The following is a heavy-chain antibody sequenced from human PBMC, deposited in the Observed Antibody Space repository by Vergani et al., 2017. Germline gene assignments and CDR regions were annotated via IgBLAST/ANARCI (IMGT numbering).Heavy chain of an antibody. CDR3: ARDIITMVLGVKGPPLGGMDV. J-gene: IGHJ6*02. D-gene: IGHD3-10*01. CDR1: GGSISSGGYY. Sequence: QVQLQESGPGLVKPSQTLSLTCTVSGGSISSGGYYWSWIRQHPGKGLEWIGYIYYSESTYYNPALKSRVTISVDTSKNQFSLKLSSVTAADTAVYYLARDIITMVLGVKGPPLGGMDVWGQGTTVTXSS. CDR2: IYYSEST. V-gene: IGHV4-31*03.